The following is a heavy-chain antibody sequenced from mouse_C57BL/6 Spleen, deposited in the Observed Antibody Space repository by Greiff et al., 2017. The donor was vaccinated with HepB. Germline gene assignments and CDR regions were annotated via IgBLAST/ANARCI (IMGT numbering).Heavy chain of an antibody. CDR2: IDPSDSET. V-gene: IGHV1-52*01. D-gene: IGHD2-1*01. Sequence: VQLQQPGAELVRPGSSVKLSCKASGYTFTSYWMHWVKQRPIQGLEWIGNIDPSDSETHYNQKFKDKATLTVDKSSSTAYMQLSSLTSEDSAVYYCARFDGNYADYWGQGTTLTVSS. CDR3: ARFDGNYADY. J-gene: IGHJ2*01. CDR1: GYTFTSYW.